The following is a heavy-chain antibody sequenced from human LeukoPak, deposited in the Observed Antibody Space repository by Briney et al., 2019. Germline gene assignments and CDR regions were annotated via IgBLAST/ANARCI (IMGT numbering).Heavy chain of an antibody. V-gene: IGHV4-34*01. D-gene: IGHD6-19*01. Sequence: SETLSLTCAVYGGSFSGYYWSWIRQPPGKGLEWIGEINHSGSTNYNPSLKSRVTISVDTSKNQFSLKLSSVTAADTAVYYCARCIAVAGTLGLGGWFDPWGQGTLVTVSS. J-gene: IGHJ5*02. CDR3: ARCIAVAGTLGLGGWFDP. CDR1: GGSFSGYY. CDR2: INHSGST.